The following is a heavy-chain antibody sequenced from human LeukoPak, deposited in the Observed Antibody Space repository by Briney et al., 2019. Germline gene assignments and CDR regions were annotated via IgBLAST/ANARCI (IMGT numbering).Heavy chain of an antibody. J-gene: IGHJ4*02. V-gene: IGHV3-23*01. CDR3: AKCSSNNCLFDY. CDR2: LNRGSTNT. Sequence: GGSLRLSGAASGFTFSSYAMGWVRQAPGKGLEWVSALNRGSTNTYYADSVRGRFTISRDNSRNTLYLQMNSLRAEDTALYYCAKCSSNNCLFDYWGQGTLVTVSS. CDR1: GFTFSSYA. D-gene: IGHD2-2*01.